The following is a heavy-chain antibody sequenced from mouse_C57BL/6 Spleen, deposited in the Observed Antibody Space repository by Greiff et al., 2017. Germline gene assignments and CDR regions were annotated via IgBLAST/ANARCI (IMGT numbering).Heavy chain of an antibody. V-gene: IGHV1-82*01. CDR3: ARCGIYAMDY. D-gene: IGHD1-1*02. Sequence: QVQLQQSGAELVRPGASVKMSCKASGYAFSSSWMNWVKQRPGQGLEWIGRIDPGDGDTNYNEKFQGKATLTADKSSSTAYMQLRSLTSEDSAVYFCARCGIYAMDYWGQGTSVTVSS. J-gene: IGHJ4*01. CDR2: IDPGDGDT. CDR1: GYAFSSSW.